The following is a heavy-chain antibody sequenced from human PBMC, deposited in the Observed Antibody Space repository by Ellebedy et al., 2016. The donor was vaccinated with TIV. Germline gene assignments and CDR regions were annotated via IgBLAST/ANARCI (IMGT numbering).Heavy chain of an antibody. V-gene: IGHV4-38-2*02. CDR3: ARALSRGWYLFDY. CDR1: GSSISSGNY. J-gene: IGHJ4*02. Sequence: SETLSLXXTVSGSSISSGNYWGWTRQPPGQGLEWHGTLFHSGSTYYNPSLKSRVTISVDTTKNQWSLRLRSVTAADTDVYYCARALSRGWYLFDYWGQGILVSVSS. CDR2: LFHSGST. D-gene: IGHD6-19*01.